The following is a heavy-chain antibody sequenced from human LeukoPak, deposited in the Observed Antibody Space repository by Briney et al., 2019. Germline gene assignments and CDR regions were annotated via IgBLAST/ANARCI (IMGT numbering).Heavy chain of an antibody. Sequence: GGSLRLSCAASGFTFSSYAMHWVRQAPGKGLEWVAVISYDGSNKYYADSVKGRFTISRDSSKNTLYLQMNSLRAEDTAVYYCARDLHCSSTSCPSNYWGQGTLVTVSS. J-gene: IGHJ4*02. D-gene: IGHD2-2*01. CDR1: GFTFSSYA. V-gene: IGHV3-30*04. CDR3: ARDLHCSSTSCPSNY. CDR2: ISYDGSNK.